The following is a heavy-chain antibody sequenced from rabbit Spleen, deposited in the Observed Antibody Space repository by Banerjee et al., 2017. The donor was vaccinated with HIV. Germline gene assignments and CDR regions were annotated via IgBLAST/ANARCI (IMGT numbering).Heavy chain of an antibody. Sequence: QEQLVESGGGLVKPEGSLTLTCKASGFSFSDRDVMCWVRQAPGKGLEWIACIDTGDADTYFASWAKGRFAVSKTSPTTVTLQMTSLTAADMATYFCARDGSGWGANFNLWGPGTLVTVS. J-gene: IGHJ4*01. CDR1: GFSFSDRDV. CDR3: ARDGSGWGANFNL. V-gene: IGHV1S45*01. D-gene: IGHD4-1*01. CDR2: IDTGDADT.